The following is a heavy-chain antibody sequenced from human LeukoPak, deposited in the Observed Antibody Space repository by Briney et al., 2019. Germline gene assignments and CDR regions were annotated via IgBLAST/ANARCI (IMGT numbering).Heavy chain of an antibody. CDR2: INPNSGDT. CDR3: ARGKDIVLMVY. Sequence: GASVKVSCKASGYTFTGYYMHWVRQAPGQGLEWMGWINPNSGDTDYAQKFQGRVTLTRDTSTTTAYMELSRLKSDDTAVYYCARGKDIVLMVYWGQGTMVTVSS. D-gene: IGHD2-8*01. CDR1: GYTFTGYY. V-gene: IGHV1-2*02. J-gene: IGHJ3*01.